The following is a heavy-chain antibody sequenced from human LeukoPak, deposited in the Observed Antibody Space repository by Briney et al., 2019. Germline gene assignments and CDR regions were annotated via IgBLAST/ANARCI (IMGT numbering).Heavy chain of an antibody. V-gene: IGHV1-18*01. J-gene: IGHJ6*02. Sequence: VASVKVSCKASGYTFASYGISWVRQAAGQGLEWMGWISAYNGNTNYAQKLQGRVTMTTDTSTSTAYMELRSLRSDDTAVYYCARVLVGATTNYYYYGMDVWGQGTTVTVSS. D-gene: IGHD1-26*01. CDR2: ISAYNGNT. CDR1: GYTFASYG. CDR3: ARVLVGATTNYYYYGMDV.